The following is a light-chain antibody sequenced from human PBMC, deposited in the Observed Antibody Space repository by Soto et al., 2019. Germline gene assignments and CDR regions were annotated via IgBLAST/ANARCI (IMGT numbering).Light chain of an antibody. V-gene: IGKV3-15*01. CDR1: QSVSSN. J-gene: IGKJ2*01. Sequence: EIVMTQSPATLSVSPGERATLSCRASQSVSSNLAWYQQKPGQAPRLLIYGAFTRATGIPARFSGSGSGTEFXLTXXSLQSEDFAVXXXXQYNNWPPYTFGQGTKLEIK. CDR3: XQYNNWPPYT. CDR2: GAF.